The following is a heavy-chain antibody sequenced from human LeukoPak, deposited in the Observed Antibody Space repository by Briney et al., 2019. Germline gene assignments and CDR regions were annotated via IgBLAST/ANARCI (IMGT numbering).Heavy chain of an antibody. V-gene: IGHV4-34*01. D-gene: IGHD4/OR15-4a*01. Sequence: PSETLSLTCAVYGGSFSGYYWSWIRQPPGKGLEWIGSIYYSGSTYYNPSLKSRVTISVDTSKNQFSLKLSSVTAADTAVYYCTSLWGWYYFDYWGQGTLVTVSS. CDR1: GGSFSGYY. J-gene: IGHJ4*02. CDR3: TSLWGWYYFDY. CDR2: IYYSGST.